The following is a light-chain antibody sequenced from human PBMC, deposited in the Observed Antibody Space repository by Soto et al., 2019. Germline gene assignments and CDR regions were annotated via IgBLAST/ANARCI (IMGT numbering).Light chain of an antibody. CDR2: VAS. CDR3: QQYNVWPRT. V-gene: IGKV3-15*01. CDR1: QSVSSN. Sequence: EIVMTQSPATLSVSPGERATLSCRASQSVSSNLAWYQQKPGQTPKLLIYVASTRATGIPARFSGSGSETECTLTISSLQSEDFAGDYCQQYNVWPRTFGGGTKVEFK. J-gene: IGKJ4*01.